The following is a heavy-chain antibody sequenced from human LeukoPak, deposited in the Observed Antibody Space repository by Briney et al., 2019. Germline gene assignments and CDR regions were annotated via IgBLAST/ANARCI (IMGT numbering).Heavy chain of an antibody. D-gene: IGHD3-10*01. CDR2: ISSSSSTI. V-gene: IGHV3-48*01. CDR3: ARQDYYGSGPYYCYGMDV. Sequence: PGGSLRLSCAASGFTFSSYSMNWVRQAPGKGLEWVSYISSSSSTIYYADSVKGRFTISRDNAKNSLYLQMNSLRAEDTAVYYCARQDYYGSGPYYCYGMDVWGQGTAVTVSS. CDR1: GFTFSSYS. J-gene: IGHJ6*02.